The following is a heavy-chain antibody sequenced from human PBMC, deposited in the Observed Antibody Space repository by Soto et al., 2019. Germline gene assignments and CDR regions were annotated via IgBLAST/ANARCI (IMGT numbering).Heavy chain of an antibody. CDR1: GGFLSESY. J-gene: IGHJ5*02. V-gene: IGHV4-34*01. CDR3: VRIRYQLPASVLWLDP. Sequence: SETLSLTCAVYGGFLSESYWTWIRQPPGKGLEWIVEINHVGVTNYNPSLKSRVTMSVDTSQNQFSLRLISVTAADTAMYFCVRIRYQLPASVLWLDPWGQGTLVTVSS. CDR2: INHVGVT. D-gene: IGHD3-16*01.